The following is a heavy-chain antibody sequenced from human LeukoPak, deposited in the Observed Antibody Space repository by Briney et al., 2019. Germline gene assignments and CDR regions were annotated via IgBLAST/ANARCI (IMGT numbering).Heavy chain of an antibody. J-gene: IGHJ1*01. Sequence: GGSLRLSCAASGFTFSSYSMNWDRQAPGKGLEWVSSISSSSSYIYYADSVKGRFTISRDNAKNSLYLQMNSLRAEDTAVYYCARDLTSSSTAYFHHWGQGSLVTVSS. D-gene: IGHD6-6*01. V-gene: IGHV3-21*01. CDR2: ISSSSSYI. CDR1: GFTFSSYS. CDR3: ARDLTSSSTAYFHH.